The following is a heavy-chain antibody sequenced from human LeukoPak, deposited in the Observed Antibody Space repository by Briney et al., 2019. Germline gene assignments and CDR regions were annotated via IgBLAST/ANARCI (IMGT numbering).Heavy chain of an antibody. CDR1: GGSISSSY. CDR2: LYYTGSA. V-gene: IGHV4-59*08. J-gene: IGHJ4*02. CDR3: ARHLGRWWGERPSFLFDY. D-gene: IGHD2-8*02. Sequence: SETLSLTCTVSGGSISSSYWSWIRQPPGKGLEWIGYLYYTGSAYHNPSLKSRVTISVDTSKNQFSLKLSSVTAADTAVYYCARHLGRWWGERPSFLFDYWGQGTLVTVSS.